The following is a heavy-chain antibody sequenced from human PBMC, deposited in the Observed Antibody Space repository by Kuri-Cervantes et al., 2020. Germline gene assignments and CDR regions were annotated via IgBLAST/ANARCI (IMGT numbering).Heavy chain of an antibody. CDR1: GFTFSNYG. D-gene: IGHD1-26*01. J-gene: IGHJ4*02. CDR2: ISSDGSKR. CDR3: AIAWELPTFDY. Sequence: GESLKISCGASGFTFSNYGIYWARQAPGKGLEWVAVISSDGSKRYYGDSVKGRFTISRDNSKNTLYLQMNSLRPEDTAVDYCAIAWELPTFDYWGQGTLVTVSS. V-gene: IGHV3-30*03.